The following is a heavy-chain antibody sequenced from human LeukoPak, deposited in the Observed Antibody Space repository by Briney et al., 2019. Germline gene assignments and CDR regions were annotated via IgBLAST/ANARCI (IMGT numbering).Heavy chain of an antibody. CDR2: INPYGSDK. CDR1: GFTFSTYL. CDR3: ARGIVVVVGASDDFDY. Sequence: GWALRLSCISSGFTFSTYLMNWVRQPPGRGLERVGTINPYGSDKYYVYPVNGRFTISRDNDKTSMYLQTNSLSADDTALYFCARGIVVVVGASDDFDYWGQGTLISVSS. V-gene: IGHV3-7*01. D-gene: IGHD2-15*01. J-gene: IGHJ4*02.